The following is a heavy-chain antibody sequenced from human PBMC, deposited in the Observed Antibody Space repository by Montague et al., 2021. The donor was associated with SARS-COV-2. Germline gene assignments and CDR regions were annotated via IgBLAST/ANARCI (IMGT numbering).Heavy chain of an antibody. Sequence: SLRLSCAASGITFSSYAMRWVRQAPGKGLEWVAVISYDGSNKYYADPVKGRFTISRDNSKNTLYLQMNSLRAEDTAVYYCAREGLSGSYYGFLDYWGQGTLVTVSS. CDR3: AREGLSGSYYGFLDY. V-gene: IGHV3-30-3*01. CDR2: ISYDGSNK. J-gene: IGHJ4*02. CDR1: GITFSSYA. D-gene: IGHD3-10*01.